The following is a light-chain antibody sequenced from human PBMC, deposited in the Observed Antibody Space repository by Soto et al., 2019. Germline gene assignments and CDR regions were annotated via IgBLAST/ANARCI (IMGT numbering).Light chain of an antibody. J-gene: IGKJ1*01. CDR3: QQDGSSAWT. CDR1: QSVSSSY. V-gene: IGKV3-20*01. Sequence: EIVLTQSPGTLSLSPGERATLSCRASQSVSSSYLAWYQQKPGQAPRLLIYGASRKDTGIPDRLGGSGSGTDFTLTISRLEPEDFAVYYCQQDGSSAWTFGQGTKLEIK. CDR2: GAS.